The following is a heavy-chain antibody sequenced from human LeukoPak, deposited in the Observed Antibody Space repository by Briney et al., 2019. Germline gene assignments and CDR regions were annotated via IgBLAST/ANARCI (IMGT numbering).Heavy chain of an antibody. CDR1: GESFSSYY. CDR3: ARHPPRILSSGWHPEYFQH. Sequence: SETLSLTCVVYGESFSSYYWGWIRQPPGKGLEWIGSIYYSGSTYYNPSLKSRVTISVDTSKNQFSLKLSSVTAADTAVYYCARHPPRILSSGWHPEYFQHWGQGTLVTVSS. CDR2: IYYSGST. J-gene: IGHJ1*01. V-gene: IGHV4-39*01. D-gene: IGHD6-19*01.